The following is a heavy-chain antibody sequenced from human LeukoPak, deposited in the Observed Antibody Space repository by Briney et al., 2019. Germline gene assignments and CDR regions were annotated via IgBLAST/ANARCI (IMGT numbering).Heavy chain of an antibody. CDR1: GFTFSTYN. CDR2: INVHIITI. J-gene: IGHJ4*02. V-gene: IGHV3-48*01. Sequence: GWSVRLSCAASGFTFSTYNMNWVRQAPGKGLEWISYINVHIITIQYADSVRGRFTTSRDNAKNSLYLQMNSLRAEDTAVYYCVRDNSRGQSLGVIYWGQGSLVTVSS. D-gene: IGHD3-22*01. CDR3: VRDNSRGQSLGVIY.